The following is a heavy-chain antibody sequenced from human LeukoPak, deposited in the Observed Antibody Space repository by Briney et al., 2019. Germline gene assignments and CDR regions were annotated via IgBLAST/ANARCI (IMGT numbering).Heavy chain of an antibody. Sequence: SETLSLTCRVSGDSMSHYYWSWIRQPPGKGLEWIGYIHYLGSTKYNPSLKSRLTISVDTSKSHFSLRLTSVTAADTAIYYCARTGTTFFDYWGQGSLVTVSS. CDR2: IHYLGST. CDR3: ARTGTTFFDY. V-gene: IGHV4-59*01. J-gene: IGHJ4*02. CDR1: GDSMSHYY. D-gene: IGHD1-7*01.